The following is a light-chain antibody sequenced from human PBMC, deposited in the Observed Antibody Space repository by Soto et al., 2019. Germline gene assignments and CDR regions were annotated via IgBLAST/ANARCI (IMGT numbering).Light chain of an antibody. CDR1: QSISGW. CDR2: KAS. J-gene: IGKJ1*01. Sequence: DIQMTQSPSTLSASVGDRVTITCRASQSISGWLAWYQQKPGKAPKLLIYKASTLEGEVPSRFSGSGSGAEFTLTITGLQPEDIATYSCQHYDSFWSFGQGTKVDIK. CDR3: QHYDSFWS. V-gene: IGKV1-5*03.